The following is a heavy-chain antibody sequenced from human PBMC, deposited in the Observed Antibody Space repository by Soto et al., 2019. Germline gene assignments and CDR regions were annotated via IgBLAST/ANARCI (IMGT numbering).Heavy chain of an antibody. Sequence: EVQLLESGGGLVQPGGSLRLSCAASGFTFSSYAMSWVRQAPGKGLEWVSAISGSGGSTYYADSVKGRFTISRDNSKNTLYLQMNSLRAEDTAVYYCAKDPSGGWFRELLGYYYYGMDVWGQGTTVTVSS. CDR2: ISGSGGST. J-gene: IGHJ6*02. CDR3: AKDPSGGWFRELLGYYYYGMDV. CDR1: GFTFSSYA. V-gene: IGHV3-23*01. D-gene: IGHD3-10*01.